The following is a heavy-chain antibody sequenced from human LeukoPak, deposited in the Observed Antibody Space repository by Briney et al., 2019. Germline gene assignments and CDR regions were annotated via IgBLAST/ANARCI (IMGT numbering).Heavy chain of an antibody. CDR1: GYSFTAYW. D-gene: IGHD2-15*01. J-gene: IGHJ4*02. Sequence: GESLKISCKGSGYSFTAYWISWVRQMPGKGLEWMGRIDPSDSYTDYSPSFQGHVTFSADKSISTAYLQWSSLKASDTAMYYCARYCSGGSCPPWGQGTLVTVSS. CDR3: ARYCSGGSCPP. CDR2: IDPSDSYT. V-gene: IGHV5-10-1*01.